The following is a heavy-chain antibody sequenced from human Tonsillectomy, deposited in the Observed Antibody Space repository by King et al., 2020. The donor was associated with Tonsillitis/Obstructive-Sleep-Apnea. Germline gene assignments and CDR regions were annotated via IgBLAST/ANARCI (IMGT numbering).Heavy chain of an antibody. CDR3: ARGVDYYDSSGQNNWFDP. V-gene: IGHV4-31*03. CDR1: GGSISTGGYY. CDR2: IYYSGST. D-gene: IGHD3-22*01. Sequence: HVQLQESGPGLVKPSQTLSLTCTVSGGSISTGGYYWSWIRQHPGKALEWIGYIYYSGSTYYNPSLKSRVTISVDTSKNQFSLKLSSVTAADTAVYYCARGVDYYDSSGQNNWFDPWGQGTLVTVSS. J-gene: IGHJ5*02.